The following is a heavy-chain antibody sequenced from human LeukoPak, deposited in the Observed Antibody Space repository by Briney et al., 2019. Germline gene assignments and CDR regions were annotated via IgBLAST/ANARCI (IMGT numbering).Heavy chain of an antibody. CDR2: ISGSGGST. CDR1: GFTFSSYG. D-gene: IGHD3-22*01. V-gene: IGHV3-23*01. Sequence: GGSLRLSCAASGFTFSSYGMSWVRQAPGKGLEWVSAISGSGGSTYYADSVKGRFTISRDNSKNTLYLQMNSLRAEDTAVYYCAKALRVYYYDSSGYPCDYWGQGTLVTVSS. CDR3: AKALRVYYYDSSGYPCDY. J-gene: IGHJ4*02.